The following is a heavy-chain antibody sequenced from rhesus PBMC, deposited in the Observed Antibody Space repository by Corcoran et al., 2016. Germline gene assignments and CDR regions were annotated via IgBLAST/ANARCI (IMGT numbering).Heavy chain of an antibody. D-gene: IGHD1-26*01. CDR3: ARCGNWKSDY. J-gene: IGHJ4*01. Sequence: EVQLVESGGGLVQPGGSLRLSCAASGFTFSSYGMSWVRQAPGKGLEWVSYISNGGGSTYYADSVKGRFTISRDNSKNTRSLQMNSLRAEDTAVYFCARCGNWKSDYWGQGVLVTVSS. CDR1: GFTFSSYG. V-gene: IGHV3S5*01. CDR2: ISNGGGST.